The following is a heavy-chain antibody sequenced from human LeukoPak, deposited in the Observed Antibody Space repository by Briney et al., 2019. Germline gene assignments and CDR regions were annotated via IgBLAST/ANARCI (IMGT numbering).Heavy chain of an antibody. Sequence: SETLSLTCTVSGGSISSYYWGWIRQPPGKGLEWIGSIYYSGSTYYNPSLKSRVTISVDTSKNQFSLKLSSVTAADTAVYYCARDRYSSSRFFDYWGQGTLVTVSS. J-gene: IGHJ4*02. D-gene: IGHD6-13*01. V-gene: IGHV4-39*07. CDR1: GGSISSYY. CDR2: IYYSGST. CDR3: ARDRYSSSRFFDY.